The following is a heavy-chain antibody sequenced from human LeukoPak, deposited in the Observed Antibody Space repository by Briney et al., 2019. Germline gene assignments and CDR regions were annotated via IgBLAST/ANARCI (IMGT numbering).Heavy chain of an antibody. CDR2: IYYSGST. J-gene: IGHJ6*03. CDR1: GGSISSYY. V-gene: IGHV4-59*01. Sequence: SETLSLTCTVSGGSISSYYWSWIRQPPGKGLEWIGYIYYSGSTNYNPSLKSRVTISVDTSKNQFSLKLSSVTAADTAVYYCARLDYYYYYMDVWGKGTTVTIS. CDR3: ARLDYYYYYMDV.